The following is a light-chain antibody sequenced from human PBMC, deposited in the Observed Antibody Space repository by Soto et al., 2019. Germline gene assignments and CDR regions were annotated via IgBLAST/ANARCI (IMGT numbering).Light chain of an antibody. CDR3: SSYARRNSLL. CDR1: SSDVGNYNY. V-gene: IGLV2-8*01. Sequence: QSALTQPPSASGSPGQSVTISCTGTSSDVGNYNYVSWYQQHPGKAPTLMIYEVNKRPSGVPDRFSGSKSGNTASLTVSGLQAEDEGDYFCSSYARRNSLLFGGGTKLTVL. J-gene: IGLJ3*02. CDR2: EVN.